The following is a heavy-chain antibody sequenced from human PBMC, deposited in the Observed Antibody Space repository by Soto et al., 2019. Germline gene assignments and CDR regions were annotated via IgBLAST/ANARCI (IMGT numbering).Heavy chain of an antibody. CDR2: ISGSGGST. V-gene: IGHV3-23*01. D-gene: IGHD3-22*01. Sequence: GGSLRLSCAASGFTFSSYAMSWVRQAPGKGLEWVSAISGSGGSTYYADYVKGRFTISRDNSKNTRYLQMNSLRAEDTAVYYSAKVDGYYYDSSGYIRLDYWGQGTLVTVSS. CDR3: AKVDGYYYDSSGYIRLDY. J-gene: IGHJ4*02. CDR1: GFTFSSYA.